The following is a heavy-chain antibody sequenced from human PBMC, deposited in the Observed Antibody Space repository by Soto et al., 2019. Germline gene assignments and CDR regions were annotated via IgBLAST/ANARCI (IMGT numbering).Heavy chain of an antibody. CDR1: GFTFDDYA. Sequence: EVQLVESGGGLVQPGRSLRLSCAASGFTFDDYAMHWVRQVPGKGLEWVAGINWNSSSIGSGYSVKGRFAISRDNTNNSLHLQINNLSAEDTDFSYSVNDESINWYSGHFRHWGQGTLVTVSS. J-gene: IGHJ1*01. CDR3: VNDESINWYSGHFRH. CDR2: INWNSSSI. V-gene: IGHV3-9*01. D-gene: IGHD6-13*01.